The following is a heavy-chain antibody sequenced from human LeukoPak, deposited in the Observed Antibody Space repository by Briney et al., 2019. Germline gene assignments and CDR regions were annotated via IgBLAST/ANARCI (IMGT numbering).Heavy chain of an antibody. D-gene: IGHD3-10*01. J-gene: IGHJ5*02. CDR3: ARVVDGWFGEIPANWFDP. Sequence: EASVKVSCKASGYTFTGYYMHWVRQAPGQGLEWVGRINPNSGGTNYAQKFQGRVTMTRDTSISTAYMELSRLRSDDTAVYYCARVVDGWFGEIPANWFDPWGQGTLVTVSS. CDR2: INPNSGGT. CDR1: GYTFTGYY. V-gene: IGHV1-2*06.